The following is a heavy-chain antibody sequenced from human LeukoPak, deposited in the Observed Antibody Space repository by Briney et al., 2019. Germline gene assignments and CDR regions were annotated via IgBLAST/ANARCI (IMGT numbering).Heavy chain of an antibody. CDR1: GSSIRSSSYY. CDR3: ARVVVVVPPFGFDY. J-gene: IGHJ4*02. CDR2: IYYSGST. Sequence: SETLSLTCTVSGSSIRSSSYYWTWTRQPPGKGLEWIGSIYYSGSTHYNPSLKSRVSISVDTSKNQFSLKLSSVTAADTAVYYCARVVVVVPPFGFDYWGQGTLVTVSS. V-gene: IGHV4-39*07. D-gene: IGHD2-2*01.